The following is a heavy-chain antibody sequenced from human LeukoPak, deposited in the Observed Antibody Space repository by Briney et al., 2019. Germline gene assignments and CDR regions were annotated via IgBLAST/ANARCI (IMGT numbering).Heavy chain of an antibody. CDR3: ARDNPRYSSSWYLSAYYYYYMDV. CDR2: ISSSAYI. D-gene: IGHD6-13*01. V-gene: IGHV3-21*01. CDR1: GFTFSSYS. J-gene: IGHJ6*03. Sequence: GGSLRLSCAASGFTFSSYSMNWVRQAPGKGLEWVSSISSSAYINYADSVKGRFTISRDNAKNTLYLQMNSLRAEDTAVYYCARDNPRYSSSWYLSAYYYYYMDVWGKGTTVTISS.